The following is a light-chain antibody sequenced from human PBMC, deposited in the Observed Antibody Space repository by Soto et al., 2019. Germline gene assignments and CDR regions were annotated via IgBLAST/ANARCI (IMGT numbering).Light chain of an antibody. J-gene: IGLJ2*01. CDR2: EVN. V-gene: IGLV2-8*01. CDR1: SSDVGAYDY. Sequence: QSALTQPPSASGSPGQSVTISCTGTSSDVGAYDYVCWYQQHPGKAPKLMIYEVNKRPSGVPDRFSGSKSGNTASLTVSGLQAGDEADYYCSSFAANDIVVFGGGTKVTVL. CDR3: SSFAANDIVV.